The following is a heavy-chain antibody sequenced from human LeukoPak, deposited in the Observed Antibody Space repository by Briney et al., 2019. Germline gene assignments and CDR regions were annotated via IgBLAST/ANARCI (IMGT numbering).Heavy chain of an antibody. V-gene: IGHV1-18*04. Sequence: ASVKVSSMASGYTFTIYGISWVRQAPGQGLEWMGWISAYNGNTNYAQKLQGRVTMTTDTSTSTAYMALRSLRSDDTAVYYCARGEIAAAGTEHWGQGTLVTVSS. CDR3: ARGEIAAAGTEH. CDR2: ISAYNGNT. D-gene: IGHD6-13*01. J-gene: IGHJ1*01. CDR1: GYTFTIYG.